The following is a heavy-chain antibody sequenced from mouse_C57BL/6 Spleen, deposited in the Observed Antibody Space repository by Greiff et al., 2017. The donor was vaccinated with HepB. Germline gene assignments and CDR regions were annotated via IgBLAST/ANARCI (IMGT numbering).Heavy chain of an antibody. CDR2: IYPGDGDT. CDR1: GYAFSSSW. V-gene: IGHV1-82*01. Sequence: LEESGPELVKPGASVKISCKASGYAFSSSWMNWVKQRPGKGLEWIGRIYPGDGDTNYNGKFKGKATLTADKSSSTAYMQLSSLTSEDSAVYFCAWYFDVWGTATTVTVAS. CDR3: AWYFDV. J-gene: IGHJ1*03.